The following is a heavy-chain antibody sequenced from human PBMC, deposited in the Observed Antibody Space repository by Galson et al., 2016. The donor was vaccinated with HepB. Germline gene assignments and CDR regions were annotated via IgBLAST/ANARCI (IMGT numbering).Heavy chain of an antibody. J-gene: IGHJ4*02. CDR1: GYIFSVYN. V-gene: IGHV3-48*02. D-gene: IGHD3-16*01. CDR2: ITSSSDTM. Sequence: SLRLSCAASGYIFSVYNMNWARQAPGKGRECIAGITSSSDTMYYAASVKGRFTISRDKAQHSLYLAMNSLRDEDTAVYYCARDDYFRLGYWGQGTRVTVSS. CDR3: ARDDYFRLGY.